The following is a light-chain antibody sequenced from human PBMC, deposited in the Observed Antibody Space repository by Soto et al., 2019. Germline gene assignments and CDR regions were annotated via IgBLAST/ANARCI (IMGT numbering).Light chain of an antibody. Sequence: DIQMTQSPPSLSASVGDRLTITCRASQGISTYLNWYRQKPGKAPELLIYAASSLQSGVPSRFSGSGSATDFTLTIGSLQPEDSATYYCQQGLTTPWTFGQGTKVEIK. CDR1: QGISTY. CDR3: QQGLTTPWT. J-gene: IGKJ1*01. V-gene: IGKV1-39*01. CDR2: AAS.